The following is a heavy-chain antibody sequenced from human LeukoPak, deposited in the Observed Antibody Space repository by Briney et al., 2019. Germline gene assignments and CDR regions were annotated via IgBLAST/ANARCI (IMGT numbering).Heavy chain of an antibody. D-gene: IGHD4-17*01. CDR2: IRGKANNYAT. V-gene: IGHV3-73*01. J-gene: IGHJ6*03. Sequence: PGGSLKLSCAASGFIFSGSALHWVRQASGKGLEWVGRIRGKANNYATGYAESVKGRFTISRDDSKNMVHLEMNNLKTEDTGVYYCRGAGDYPAYYYLDVWGKGTTVIVSS. CDR3: RGAGDYPAYYYLDV. CDR1: GFIFSGSA.